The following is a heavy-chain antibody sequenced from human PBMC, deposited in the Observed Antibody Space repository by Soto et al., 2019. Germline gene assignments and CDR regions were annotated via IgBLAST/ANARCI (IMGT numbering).Heavy chain of an antibody. CDR2: INPNSGGT. CDR3: ARSLTEGYCTITGRHTRPLYGMDV. D-gene: IGHD2-2*02. J-gene: IGHJ6*02. V-gene: IGHV1-2*02. CDR1: GYTFSGYY. Sequence: ASVKVSCKASGYTFSGYYIHWLRQAPGQGLEWMGWINPNSGGTNYAQKFQGRVTVTRDTPTSTAYMELSRLTSDDTAVYYCARSLTEGYCTITGRHTRPLYGMDVWGQGTTVTVS.